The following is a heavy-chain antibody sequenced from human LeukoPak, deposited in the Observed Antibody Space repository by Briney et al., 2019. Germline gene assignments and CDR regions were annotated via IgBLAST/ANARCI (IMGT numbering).Heavy chain of an antibody. J-gene: IGHJ4*02. CDR3: ARQLGYCSDGSCYFDY. CDR2: INTSGGRT. CDR1: GFTFSNYA. V-gene: IGHV3-23*01. Sequence: GGSLRLSCAASGFTFSNYAMSWVRQGPGRGLECVSAINTSGGRTYYADSVKGRFTISRDNSKNTLHLQMNSLRAEDTAVYHCARQLGYCSDGSCYFDYRGQGTLVTVSS. D-gene: IGHD2-15*01.